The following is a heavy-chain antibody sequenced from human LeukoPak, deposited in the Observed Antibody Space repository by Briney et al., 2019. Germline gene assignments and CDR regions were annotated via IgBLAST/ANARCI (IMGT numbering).Heavy chain of an antibody. CDR1: GFSVSSNY. Sequence: GGSLRLSCAASGFSVSSNYMSWVRQAPGKGLEWVSVIYSGGSTYYADSVKGRFTISRDNAKNMMYLQMNGLRAEDTAVYYCARDQAGEGLFDYWGQGTLVTVSS. D-gene: IGHD3/OR15-3a*01. CDR3: ARDQAGEGLFDY. V-gene: IGHV3-66*01. J-gene: IGHJ4*02. CDR2: IYSGGST.